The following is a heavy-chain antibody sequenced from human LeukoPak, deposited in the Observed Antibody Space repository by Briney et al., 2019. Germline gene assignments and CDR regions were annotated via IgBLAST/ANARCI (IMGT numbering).Heavy chain of an antibody. D-gene: IGHD1-26*01. V-gene: IGHV3-23*01. CDR1: GFTLSSYA. J-gene: IGHJ4*02. CDR3: AKSVSPGGYVGSLYFFDD. CDR2: VDGGGGGT. Sequence: PGGSLRLSCAASGFTLSSYAMTWVRQAPGRGLEWVSSVDGGGGGTYYADSVEGQFTISRDNSKNTVSLQMNSLRAEDTAIYYCAKSVSPGGYVGSLYFFDDWGQGTLVTVSS.